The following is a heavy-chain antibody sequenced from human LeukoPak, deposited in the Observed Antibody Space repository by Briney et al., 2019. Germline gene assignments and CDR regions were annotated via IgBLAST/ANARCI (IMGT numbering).Heavy chain of an antibody. J-gene: IGHJ3*02. D-gene: IGHD3-3*01. CDR2: IYYSRST. Sequence: SETLSLTCTVSGGSISGYYWSWIRQPPGKGLEWIGYIYYSRSTKYSTSLKTRVTISVDTSKDQLSLRLDSLINADTAVYYCARGGLESGYPSNDGFDIWGQGTMVSVS. CDR3: ARGGLESGYPSNDGFDI. CDR1: GGSISGYY. V-gene: IGHV4-59*01.